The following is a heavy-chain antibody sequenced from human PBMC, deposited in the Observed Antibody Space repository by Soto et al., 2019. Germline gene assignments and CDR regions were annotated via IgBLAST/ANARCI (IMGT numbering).Heavy chain of an antibody. V-gene: IGHV3-33*01. J-gene: IGHJ4*02. CDR1: GFTFSSYG. Sequence: QVQLVESGGGVVQPGRSLRLSCAASGFTFSSYGMHWVRQAPGKGLEWVAVIWYDGSNKYYADSVKGRFTISRDNSKNTLYLQMSSLRAEDTAVYYCARAGSGSHWGQTDYWGPGTLVTVSS. CDR3: ARAGSGSHWGQTDY. CDR2: IWYDGSNK. D-gene: IGHD1-26*01.